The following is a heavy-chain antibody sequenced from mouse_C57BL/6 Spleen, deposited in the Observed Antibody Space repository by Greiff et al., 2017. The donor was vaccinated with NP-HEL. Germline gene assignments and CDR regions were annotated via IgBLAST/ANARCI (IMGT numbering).Heavy chain of an antibody. D-gene: IGHD2-1*01. V-gene: IGHV14-2*01. CDR3: ARVAVYYGNYGYYFDY. CDR2: IDPEDGKT. Sequence: EVQLQQSGAELVKPGASVKLSCTASGFNIKDYYMHWVKQRTEQGLEWIGRIDPEDGKTKYAPKFQGKATITADTSSNTAYLQLSSLTSEDTAVYYCARVAVYYGNYGYYFDYWGQGTTLTVAS. CDR1: GFNIKDYY. J-gene: IGHJ2*01.